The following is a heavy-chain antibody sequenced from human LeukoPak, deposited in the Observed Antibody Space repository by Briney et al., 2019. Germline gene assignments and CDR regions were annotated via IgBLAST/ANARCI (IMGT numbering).Heavy chain of an antibody. CDR1: GGSISSSSYY. D-gene: IGHD3-10*01. CDR2: IYYSGST. V-gene: IGHV4-39*01. CDR3: AVWFGEFDYCYYYMDV. Sequence: PSETLSLTCTVSGGSISSSSYYWGWIRQPPGKGLEWIGSIYYSGSTYYNPSLKSRVTISVDTSKNQFSLKLSSVTAADTAVYYCAVWFGEFDYCYYYMDVWGKGTTVTISS. J-gene: IGHJ6*03.